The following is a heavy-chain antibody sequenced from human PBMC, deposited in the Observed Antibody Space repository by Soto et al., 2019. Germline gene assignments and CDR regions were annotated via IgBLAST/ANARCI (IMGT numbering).Heavy chain of an antibody. CDR3: APSRSSWLVLIFDY. Sequence: SGPTLANPTQTLTLTCTFSGFSLSTSGVGVGWIRQPPGKALEWLALIYWDDDKSYSPSLKSRLTITKDTSKNQVVLTKTNMDPVDTATYYCAPSRSSWLVLIFDYWGQGTLVTVSS. V-gene: IGHV2-5*02. CDR2: IYWDDDK. CDR1: GFSLSTSGVG. J-gene: IGHJ4*02. D-gene: IGHD6-13*01.